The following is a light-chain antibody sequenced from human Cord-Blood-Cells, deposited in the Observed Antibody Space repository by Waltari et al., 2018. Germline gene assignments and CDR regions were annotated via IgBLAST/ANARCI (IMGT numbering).Light chain of an antibody. Sequence: SYVLTQPPSVSVAPGKTARITCGGNNIGSKSVHWYQQKPGQAPVLVGDDDSDRASGIPRRFSGSNSGNTATLPISRVEAGDEADYYCQVWDSSSDHWVFGGGTKLTVL. V-gene: IGLV3-21*03. CDR1: NIGSKS. CDR3: QVWDSSSDHWV. CDR2: DDS. J-gene: IGLJ3*02.